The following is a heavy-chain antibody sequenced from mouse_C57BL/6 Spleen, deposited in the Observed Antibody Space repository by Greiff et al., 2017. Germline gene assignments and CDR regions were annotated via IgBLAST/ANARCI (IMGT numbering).Heavy chain of an antibody. D-gene: IGHD2-1*01. J-gene: IGHJ2*01. CDR2: IDPSASYT. CDR1: GYTFTSYW. CDR3: ARDYGNYGGYFDY. V-gene: IGHV1-69*01. Sequence: QVQLQQPGAELVMPGASVKLSCTASGYTFTSYWMHWVQQRPGQGLEWIGEIDPSASYTNYNQKFKGKSTLTVDKSSSTAYLQLSSLTSEDSAVDYCARDYGNYGGYFDYWGQGTTLTVSS.